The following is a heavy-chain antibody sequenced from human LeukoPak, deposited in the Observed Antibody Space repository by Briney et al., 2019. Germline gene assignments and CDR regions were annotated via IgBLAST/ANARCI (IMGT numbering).Heavy chain of an antibody. Sequence: ASVKVSCKASGYTFTSYGISWVRQAPGQGLEWMGWISAYNGNTNYAQKLQGRVTMTTDTSTSTAYMELRSLRSDDTAVYYCARVATYSNSYYYYYYYMDVWGKGTTVTVSS. CDR3: ARVATYSNSYYYYYYYMDV. J-gene: IGHJ6*03. CDR1: GYTFTSYG. D-gene: IGHD4-11*01. V-gene: IGHV1-18*01. CDR2: ISAYNGNT.